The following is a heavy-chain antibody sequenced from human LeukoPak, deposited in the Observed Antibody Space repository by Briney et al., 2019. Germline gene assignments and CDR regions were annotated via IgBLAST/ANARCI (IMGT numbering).Heavy chain of an antibody. CDR2: INSDGSST. Sequence: PGGSLRLSCAASGFTFSSYWMHWVRQAPGKGPVWVSRINSDGSSTSYADSVKGRFTISRDNAKNTLYLQMNSLRAEDTAVYYCARDGYDILTGYRSRGMDVWGQGTTVTVSS. CDR3: ARDGYDILTGYRSRGMDV. D-gene: IGHD3-9*01. V-gene: IGHV3-74*01. J-gene: IGHJ6*02. CDR1: GFTFSSYW.